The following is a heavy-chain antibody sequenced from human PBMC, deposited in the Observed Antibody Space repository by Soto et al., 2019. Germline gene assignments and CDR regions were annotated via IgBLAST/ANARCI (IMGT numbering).Heavy chain of an antibody. CDR1: GFTFTSSA. J-gene: IGHJ6*02. V-gene: IGHV1-58*01. CDR3: AAGNSSGTYLYYYYYGMDV. CDR2: IVVGSGDT. D-gene: IGHD1-26*01. Sequence: ASVKVSCKASGFTFTSSAVQWVRQARGQRLEWIGWIVVGSGDTNYAQNFQERLTITRDMSTGTAYMELSSLRSEDTAVYFCAAGNSSGTYLYYYYYGMDVWGQGTTVTVSS.